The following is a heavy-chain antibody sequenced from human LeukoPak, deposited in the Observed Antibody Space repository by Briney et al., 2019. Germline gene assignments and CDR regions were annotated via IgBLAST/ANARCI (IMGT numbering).Heavy chain of an antibody. CDR3: ARGLGLDY. CDR1: GGSISSYY. D-gene: IGHD6-19*01. Sequence: SETLSLTYTVSGGSISSYYWSWIRQPPGKGLEWIGYIYYSGSTNYNPSLKSRVTISVDTSKNQFSLKLSSVTAADTAVYYCARGLGLDYWGQGTLVTVSS. V-gene: IGHV4-59*01. CDR2: IYYSGST. J-gene: IGHJ4*02.